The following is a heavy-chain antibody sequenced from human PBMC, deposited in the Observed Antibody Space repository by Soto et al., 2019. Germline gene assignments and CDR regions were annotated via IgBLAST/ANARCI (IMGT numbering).Heavy chain of an antibody. CDR3: AKQSASSDFWSGHNGLDV. D-gene: IGHD3-3*01. J-gene: IGHJ6*02. V-gene: IGHV3-23*01. CDR2: ISGRGGST. CDR1: GFTFSSYA. Sequence: EVQLLESGGGLVQPGGSLRISCAASGFTFSSYAMSWVRQAPGKGLEWVSGISGRGGSTYYADSVKGRFTISRDNSENTLYLQMNGLRADDTGVYYCAKQSASSDFWSGHNGLDVWGHGPTVTVSS.